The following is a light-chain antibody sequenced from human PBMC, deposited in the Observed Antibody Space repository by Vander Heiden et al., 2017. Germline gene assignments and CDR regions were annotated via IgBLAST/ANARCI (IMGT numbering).Light chain of an antibody. V-gene: IGKV1-39*01. CDR3: QQNYNSPRT. Sequence: DIKITQSPSSLSASVGDRVPITRRASQTISNYLNRNQEKTGKAPKLLIFAASSLQNGVPSSFSCSVSGTDFTLTISSLQPEDFATYYCQQNYNSPRTFGQGTMLEIK. CDR2: AAS. CDR1: QTISNY. J-gene: IGKJ1*01.